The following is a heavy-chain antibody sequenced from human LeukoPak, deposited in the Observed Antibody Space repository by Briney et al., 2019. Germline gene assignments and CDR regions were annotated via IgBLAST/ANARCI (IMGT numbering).Heavy chain of an antibody. D-gene: IGHD2-2*01. V-gene: IGHV4-4*02. CDR3: ARNLGYCSSTSCYAEYYYYYMDV. CDR2: IYHSGST. J-gene: IGHJ6*03. Sequence: PSETLSLTCAVSGGSISSSNWWSWVRQPPGKGLEWIGEIYHSGSTNYNPSLKSRVTISVDKSKNQFSLKLSSVTAADTAVYYCARNLGYCSSTSCYAEYYYYYMDVWGKGTTVTVSS. CDR1: GGSISSSNW.